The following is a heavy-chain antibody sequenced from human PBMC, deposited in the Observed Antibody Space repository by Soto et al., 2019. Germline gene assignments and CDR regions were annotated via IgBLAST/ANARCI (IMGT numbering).Heavy chain of an antibody. CDR1: GFTFSSYA. J-gene: IGHJ6*03. D-gene: IGHD2-2*01. CDR3: AKTLPAPRNYYYMDV. V-gene: IGHV3-23*01. Sequence: GGSLRLSCAASGFTFSSYAMSWVRQAPGKGLEWVSAISGSGGSTYYADSVKGRFTISRDNSKNTLYLQMNSLRAEDTAVDYCAKTLPAPRNYYYMDVWGKGTTVTVSS. CDR2: ISGSGGST.